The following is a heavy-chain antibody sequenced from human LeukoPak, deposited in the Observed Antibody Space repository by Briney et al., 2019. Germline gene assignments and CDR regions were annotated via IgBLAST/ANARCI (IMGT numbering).Heavy chain of an antibody. CDR3: AKDYYYDSSGPFDY. V-gene: IGHV3-9*03. CDR1: GFTFDDYA. Sequence: SRSLRLSCAASGFTFDDYAMHWVRQAPGKGLEWVSGISWNSGSIGYADSVKGRFTISRDNAKNSLYLQMNSLRAEDMALYYCAKDYYYDSSGPFDYWGQGHWSPSPQ. D-gene: IGHD3-22*01. CDR2: ISWNSGSI. J-gene: IGHJ4*02.